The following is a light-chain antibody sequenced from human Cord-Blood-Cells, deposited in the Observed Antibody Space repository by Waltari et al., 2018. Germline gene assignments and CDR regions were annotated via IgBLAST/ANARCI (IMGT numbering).Light chain of an antibody. CDR1: QSVSSSY. CDR3: QQYGTSPYT. CDR2: GAS. Sequence: ETVLSQSPAPVSLSTGDRPTLSCRHRQSVSSSYLAWYQQKPGQAPMVLINGASSRDTGIPDRFSGSGSGTDFTLTISRLEPEDFAVYYCQQYGTSPYTFGQGTKLEIK. V-gene: IGKV3-20*01. J-gene: IGKJ2*01.